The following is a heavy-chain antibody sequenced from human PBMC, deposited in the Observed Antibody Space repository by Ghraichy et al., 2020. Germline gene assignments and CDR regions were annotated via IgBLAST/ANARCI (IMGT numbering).Heavy chain of an antibody. CDR3: ARMGLGGSSLSVGAHDAFDI. V-gene: IGHV2-70*11. Sequence: SGPTLVKPTQTLTLTCTFSGFSLSTSGMCVSWIRQPPGKALEWLARIDWDDDKYYTTSLKTRLTISKDTSKNQVVLTMTNMDPVDTATYYCARMGLGGSSLSVGAHDAFDIWGQGTMVTVSS. CDR2: IDWDDDK. J-gene: IGHJ3*02. D-gene: IGHD1-26*01. CDR1: GFSLSTSGMC.